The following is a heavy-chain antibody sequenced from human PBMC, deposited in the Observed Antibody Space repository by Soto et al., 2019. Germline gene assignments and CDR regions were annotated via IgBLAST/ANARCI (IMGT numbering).Heavy chain of an antibody. CDR3: ARHGGRNGVVFIRNWFDP. CDR2: LYYGGSS. CDR1: GDSISSSSYY. Sequence: SETLSLTCTVSGDSISSSSYYWGWIRQPPGKGLEWIGSLYYGGSSYYNPSLKSRVTISVDTSKNQFSQNLSSVTAANTAVYYCARHGGRNGVVFIRNWFDPWCQGTLVTFSS. D-gene: IGHD3-22*01. V-gene: IGHV4-39*01. J-gene: IGHJ5*02.